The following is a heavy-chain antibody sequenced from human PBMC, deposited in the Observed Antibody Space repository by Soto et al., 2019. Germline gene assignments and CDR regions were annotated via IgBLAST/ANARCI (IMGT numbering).Heavy chain of an antibody. Sequence: QVHLQESGPGLVKPSQTLSLTCAVSGDSISSGDYYWNWIRQHPGKGLEWIGYIYYSRITQYNPSLTSRVTISVDTTKHQISLKVSSVTAADTAVYYCARAAATGHPVVPDYWGQGTLVTVSS. CDR1: GDSISSGDYY. CDR3: ARAAATGHPVVPDY. V-gene: IGHV4-31*11. CDR2: IYYSRIT. D-gene: IGHD2-15*01. J-gene: IGHJ4*02.